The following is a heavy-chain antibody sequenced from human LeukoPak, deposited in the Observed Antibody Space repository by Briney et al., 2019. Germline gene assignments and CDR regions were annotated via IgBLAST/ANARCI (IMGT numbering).Heavy chain of an antibody. J-gene: IGHJ5*02. D-gene: IGHD3-9*01. V-gene: IGHV1-24*01. Sequence: ASVKVSCKVSGYTLTELSMHWVRQAPGKGLEWMGGFDPEDGETIYAQKFQGRVTMTEDTSTDTAYMELSGLRSEDTAVYYCATYILTGYTHNWFDPWGQGTLVTVSS. CDR3: ATYILTGYTHNWFDP. CDR2: FDPEDGET. CDR1: GYTLTELS.